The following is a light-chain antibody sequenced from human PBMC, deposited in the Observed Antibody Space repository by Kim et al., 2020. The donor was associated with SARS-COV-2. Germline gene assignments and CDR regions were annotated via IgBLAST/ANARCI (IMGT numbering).Light chain of an antibody. CDR3: QAWDSSTHNYV. CDR1: KLGDKY. CDR2: QYN. J-gene: IGLJ1*01. V-gene: IGLV3-1*01. Sequence: PAQTPRITGSGYKLGDKYVTWYQQKPGHSPVVVIYQYNQRPSGIPDRFSGSNSGNTATLTISGTQAMDEADYYCQAWDSSTHNYVFGAGTKVTVL.